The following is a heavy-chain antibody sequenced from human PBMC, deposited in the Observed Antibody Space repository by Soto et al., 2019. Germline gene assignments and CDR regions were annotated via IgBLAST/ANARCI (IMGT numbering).Heavy chain of an antibody. CDR3: ARDATEVYVIYYFDY. J-gene: IGHJ4*02. CDR1: GYTFTSYY. D-gene: IGHD2-8*01. Sequence: QVQLVQSGAEVKKPGASVKVSCKASGYTFTSYYMHWVRQAPGQGLEWMGIINPSGGSTSYAQKFQRRVTITRDTSTSTVYMELSSLRSEHTAVYYCARDATEVYVIYYFDYWGQGTLVTVSS. V-gene: IGHV1-46*03. CDR2: INPSGGST.